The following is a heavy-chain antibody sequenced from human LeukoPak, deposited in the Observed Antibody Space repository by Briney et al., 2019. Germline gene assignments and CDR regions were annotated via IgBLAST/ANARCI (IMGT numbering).Heavy chain of an antibody. Sequence: SVKVSCKASGGTFSSYAISWVRQAPGQGLEWMGRIIPILGIANYAQKFQGRVTITADKSTSTAYMELSSLRSEDTAVYYCARDRSGYYQSFDYWGQGTLVTVSS. V-gene: IGHV1-69*04. CDR1: GGTFSSYA. CDR3: ARDRSGYYQSFDY. CDR2: IIPILGIA. J-gene: IGHJ4*02. D-gene: IGHD3-22*01.